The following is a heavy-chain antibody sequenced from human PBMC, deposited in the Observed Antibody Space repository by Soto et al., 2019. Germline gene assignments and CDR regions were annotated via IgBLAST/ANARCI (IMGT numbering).Heavy chain of an antibody. Sequence: EVRLLESGGGWVEPGGSLRLSCAASGFTFSTYAMSWVRQAPGKGLEWVSVIGEGGFSTQYAASVKGRFTISRDNSKNMLYLQMNSLRSDDPAVYYCARDSITRVSSDVPGMDVWGQGTTVTVSS. CDR2: IGEGGFST. CDR3: ARDSITRVSSDVPGMDV. V-gene: IGHV3-23*01. D-gene: IGHD3-16*01. J-gene: IGHJ6*02. CDR1: GFTFSTYA.